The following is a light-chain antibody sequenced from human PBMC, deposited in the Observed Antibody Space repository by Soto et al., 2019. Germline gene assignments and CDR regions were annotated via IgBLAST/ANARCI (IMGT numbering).Light chain of an antibody. V-gene: IGKV1-12*01. CDR3: QQDNSLPRT. CDR1: QGISSW. J-gene: IGKJ1*01. Sequence: DIQMTQSPSSVSASVGDRVTITCRASQGISSWLGWYQQKSGKAPKLLIYAASSLQSGVPSRFSGRRSGTDITLNISSLQPEDFATYYCQQDNSLPRTFAQGTKVEIK. CDR2: AAS.